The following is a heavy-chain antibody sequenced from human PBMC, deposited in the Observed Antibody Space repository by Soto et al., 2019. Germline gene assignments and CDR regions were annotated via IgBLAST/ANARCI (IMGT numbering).Heavy chain of an antibody. CDR1: GGSISSSSYY. V-gene: IGHV4-39*01. D-gene: IGHD3-10*01. CDR3: ASDPWFGALYYYYGMDV. J-gene: IGHJ6*02. CDR2: IYYSGST. Sequence: SETLSLTCTVSGGSISSSSYYWGWIRQPPGKGLEWIGSIYYSGSTYYNPSLKSRVTISVDTSKNQFSLKLSSVTAADTAVYYCASDPWFGALYYYYGMDVWGQGTTVTVSS.